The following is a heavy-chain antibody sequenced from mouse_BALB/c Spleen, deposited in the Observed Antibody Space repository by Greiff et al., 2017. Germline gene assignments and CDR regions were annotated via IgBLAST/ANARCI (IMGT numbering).Heavy chain of an antibody. J-gene: IGHJ4*01. CDR1: GFNFKDTY. CDR2: IDPANGNT. D-gene: IGHD2-14*01. V-gene: IGHV14-3*02. CDR3: SSESTTWNAMDY. Sequence: VQLQQSGAELVKPGASVKLSCTASGFNFKDTYMHWVKQRHEQGLEWIGRIDPANGNTKYDPKFQGKATITADTSSNTAYLQLSSLTSEDAAVYDCSSESTTWNAMDYWGQGTSVTVSS.